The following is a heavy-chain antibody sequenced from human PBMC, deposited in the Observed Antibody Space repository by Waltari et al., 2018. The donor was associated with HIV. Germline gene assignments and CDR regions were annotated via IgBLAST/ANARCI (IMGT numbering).Heavy chain of an antibody. Sequence: QIRLFQSDHVVRKPGASVTISCTTSGYPFINYHVTWVRQSLGQRLDWMGGITRYTANTNYARESQGRVTLTTDAAAATAYLELRDLRPDDTAMYFCTRGNIWGSYRYFDYWGPGTLVTVS. CDR2: ITRYTANT. CDR3: TRGNIWGSYRYFDY. CDR1: GYPFINYH. J-gene: IGHJ4*02. V-gene: IGHV1-18*01. D-gene: IGHD3-16*02.